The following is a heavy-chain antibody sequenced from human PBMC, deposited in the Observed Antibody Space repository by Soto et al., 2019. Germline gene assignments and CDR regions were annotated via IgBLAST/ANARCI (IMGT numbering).Heavy chain of an antibody. CDR1: GFSFNNVW. CDR3: NAYYDLGSGHTPL. CDR2: IKSKADGETT. V-gene: IGHV3-15*07. D-gene: IGHD3-3*01. Sequence: EVQLVESGGGLVKPGGSLGLSCGASGFSFNNVWMHWVRQAPGRGLEWVGRIKSKADGETTDYAEPVKGRFTVSRDDSKNTVHLQMNSLKTEDTAFYYCNAYYDLGSGHTPLWGQGTLVTVSS. J-gene: IGHJ4*02.